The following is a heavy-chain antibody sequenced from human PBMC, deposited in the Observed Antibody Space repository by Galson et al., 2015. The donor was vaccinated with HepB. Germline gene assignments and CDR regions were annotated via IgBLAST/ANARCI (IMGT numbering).Heavy chain of an antibody. Sequence: SVKVSCKASGYTFTSYAMHWVRQAPGQRLEWMGWINAGNGNTKYSQKFQGRVTITRDTSASTAYMELSSLRSEDTAVYYCARDQLVRGSGWYWYYYYGMDVWGQGTTVTVSS. V-gene: IGHV1-3*01. J-gene: IGHJ6*02. D-gene: IGHD6-19*01. CDR3: ARDQLVRGSGWYWYYYYGMDV. CDR1: GYTFTSYA. CDR2: INAGNGNT.